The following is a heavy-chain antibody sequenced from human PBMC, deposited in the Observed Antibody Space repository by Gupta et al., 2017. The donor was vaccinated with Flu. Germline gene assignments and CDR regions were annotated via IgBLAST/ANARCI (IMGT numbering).Heavy chain of an antibody. Sequence: QVQLVQSGAEVKKPGSSVTVSCKASGVTFSSYALKWVRQAPGQGLEWTGGTIPFFGPTTAEQRFKGRATIIADESTGPAYMGLSSRRSEDTAVYYCARKGGGHCSGGTCYSFDYWGQGALVTVSS. V-gene: IGHV1-69*01. CDR3: ARKGGGHCSGGTCYSFDY. J-gene: IGHJ4*02. D-gene: IGHD2-15*01. CDR1: GVTFSSYA. CDR2: TIPFFGPT.